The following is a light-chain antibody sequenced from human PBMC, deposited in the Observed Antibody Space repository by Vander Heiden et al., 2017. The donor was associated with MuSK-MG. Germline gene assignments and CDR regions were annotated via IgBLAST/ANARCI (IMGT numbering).Light chain of an antibody. CDR3: QQRSNWL. V-gene: IGKV3-11*01. CDR1: QSVSGY. J-gene: IGKJ3*01. Sequence: EIVLTQSPATLSLSPGERATLSCRASQSVSGYLAWDQQKPGQAPRLLIYDASNRDTGIQARFSGSGSGTDFTLTSSSRETEDFAVYYGQQRSNWLFGHGTKVEIK. CDR2: DAS.